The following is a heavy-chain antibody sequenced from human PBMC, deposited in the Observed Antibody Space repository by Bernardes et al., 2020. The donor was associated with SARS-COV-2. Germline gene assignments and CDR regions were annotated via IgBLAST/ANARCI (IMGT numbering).Heavy chain of an antibody. D-gene: IGHD2-2*02. CDR1: GYTLTELS. J-gene: IGHJ5*02. V-gene: IGHV1-24*01. CDR3: ATAPAAILGAWFDP. CDR2: FDPEDGET. Sequence: ASVEVSCKVSGYTLTELSMHWVRQAPGKGLEWMGGFDPEDGETIYAQKFQGRVTMTEDTSTDTAYMELSSLRSEDTAVYYCATAPAAILGAWFDPWGQGTLVTVSS.